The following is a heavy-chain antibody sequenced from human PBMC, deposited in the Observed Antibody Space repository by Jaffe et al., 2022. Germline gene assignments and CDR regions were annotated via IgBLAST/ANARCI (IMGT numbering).Heavy chain of an antibody. Sequence: VQVVESGGGLVEPGGSLRLSCTASGFNFDDYYMGWIRQAPGKGLEWVSSISGVGSALYYADSVKGRVTISRDNAKNSVYLQMVSLRAEDTAVYYCARGALAYGGPPASSWFDPWGQGTLVNVSS. D-gene: IGHD4-17*01. J-gene: IGHJ5*02. CDR1: GFNFDDYY. V-gene: IGHV3-11*01. CDR2: ISGVGSAL. CDR3: ARGALAYGGPPASSWFDP.